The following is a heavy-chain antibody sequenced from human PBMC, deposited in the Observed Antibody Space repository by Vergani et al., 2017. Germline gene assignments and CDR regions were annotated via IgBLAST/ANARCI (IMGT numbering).Heavy chain of an antibody. CDR2: IIPIFGTA. J-gene: IGHJ6*02. V-gene: IGHV1-69*01. CDR1: GYTFTGYY. CDR3: ASGGDTGYCSSTSCYSYGMDV. D-gene: IGHD2-2*02. Sequence: QVQLVQSGAEVKKPGASVKVSCKASGYTFTGYYMHWVRQAPGQGLEWMGGIIPIFGTANYALKFQGRVTITADESTSTAYMELSSLRSEDTAVYYCASGGDTGYCSSTSCYSYGMDVWGQGP.